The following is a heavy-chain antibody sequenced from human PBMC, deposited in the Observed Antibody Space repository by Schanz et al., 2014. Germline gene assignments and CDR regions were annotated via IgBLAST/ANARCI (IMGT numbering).Heavy chain of an antibody. CDR3: AKSLESCPGGRCSRGYFDY. Sequence: QVHLLESGGGLVEPGGSLRLSCAASGFSFSDYYMSWIRQAPGKGLEWISFINTGSNYINYADSVKGRFTISRDNTKNSLFLQLNSLRAEDTAVYYCAKSLESCPGGRCSRGYFDYWGQGTLVTVSS. J-gene: IGHJ4*02. CDR1: GFSFSDYY. CDR2: INTGSNYI. D-gene: IGHD2-8*02. V-gene: IGHV3-11*03.